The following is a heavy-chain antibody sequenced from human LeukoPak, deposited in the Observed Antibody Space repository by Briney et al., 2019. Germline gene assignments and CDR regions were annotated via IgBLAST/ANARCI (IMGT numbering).Heavy chain of an antibody. CDR2: IYYSGST. V-gene: IGHV4-59*08. CDR3: ARQGGVRDYFDY. CDR1: GGSISSYY. J-gene: IGHJ4*02. Sequence: SETLSLTCTVSGGSISSYYWSWIRQPPGKGLEWIGYIYYSGSTNYNPYLKSRVTISVDTSKNQFSLRLSSVTAADTAVYYCARQGGVRDYFDYWGQGTLVTVSS.